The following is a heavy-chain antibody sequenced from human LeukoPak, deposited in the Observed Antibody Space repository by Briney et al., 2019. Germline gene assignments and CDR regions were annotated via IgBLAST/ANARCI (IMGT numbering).Heavy chain of an antibody. CDR1: GFTFSSYS. J-gene: IGHJ4*02. D-gene: IGHD1-26*01. CDR2: IKGDGSSI. Sequence: PGGSVRLSCAASGFTFSSYSMNWVRQAPGKGLVWVSRIKGDGSSISHADSVTGRFTISRDNAKNTLYLQMNNLRAEDTGVYYCVRDGVGAPPFDYWGEGILVTVSS. V-gene: IGHV3-74*01. CDR3: VRDGVGAPPFDY.